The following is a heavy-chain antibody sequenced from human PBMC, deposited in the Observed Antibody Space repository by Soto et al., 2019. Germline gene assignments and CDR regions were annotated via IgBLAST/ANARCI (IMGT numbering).Heavy chain of an antibody. V-gene: IGHV4-30-4*02. CDR2: IYYSGST. D-gene: IGHD6-13*01. CDR3: ARSSWIQRLDY. J-gene: IGHJ4*02. CDR1: GGSISSGDYY. Sequence: SETLSLTCTVSGGSISSGDYYWSWIRQPPGKGLEWIGYIYYSGSTYYNPSLKSRVTISVDTSKNQFSLKLSSVTAADTAVYYCARSSWIQRLDYWGQGTLVTVSS.